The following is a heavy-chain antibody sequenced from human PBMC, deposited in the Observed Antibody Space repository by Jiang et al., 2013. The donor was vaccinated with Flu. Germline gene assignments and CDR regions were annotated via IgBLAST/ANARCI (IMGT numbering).Heavy chain of an antibody. CDR3: ARDGVVAATPHYYYGMDV. D-gene: IGHD2-15*01. CDR2: IYSGGST. V-gene: IGHV3-66*01. J-gene: IGHJ6*04. Sequence: VQLVESGGGLVQPGGSLRLSCAASGFTVSSNYMSWVRQAPGKGLEWVSVIYSGGSTYYADSVKGRFTISRDNSKNTLYLQMNSLRAEDTAVYYCARDGVVAATPHYYYGMDVWGKGTTVTVSS. CDR1: GFTVSSNY.